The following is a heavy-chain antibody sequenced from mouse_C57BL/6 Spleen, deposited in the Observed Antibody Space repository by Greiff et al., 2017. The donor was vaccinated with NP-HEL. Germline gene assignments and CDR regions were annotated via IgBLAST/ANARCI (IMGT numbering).Heavy chain of an antibody. D-gene: IGHD2-2*01. J-gene: IGHJ4*01. CDR1: GFTFSDYG. Sequence: EVKLMESGGGLVKPGGSLKLSCAASGFTFSDYGMHWVRQAPEKGLEWVAYISSGSSTIYYADTVKGRFTISRDNANNTLFLQMTSLRSEDTAMYYCARDGVTSYYYAMDYWGQGTSVTVSS. V-gene: IGHV5-17*01. CDR2: ISSGSSTI. CDR3: ARDGVTSYYYAMDY.